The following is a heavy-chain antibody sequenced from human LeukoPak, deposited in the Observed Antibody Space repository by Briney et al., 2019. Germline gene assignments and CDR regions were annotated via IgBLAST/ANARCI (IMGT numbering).Heavy chain of an antibody. CDR3: ARGPSYYYDSSGFDAFDI. Sequence: ASVKVSCKASGYTFTSYDINWVRQATGQGLEWMGWMNPNSGNTGYAQKFQGRVTMTRNTSISTAYMELSSLRSEDTAVYFCARGPSYYYDSSGFDAFDIWGQGTMVTVSS. CDR2: MNPNSGNT. J-gene: IGHJ3*02. CDR1: GYTFTSYD. V-gene: IGHV1-8*01. D-gene: IGHD3-22*01.